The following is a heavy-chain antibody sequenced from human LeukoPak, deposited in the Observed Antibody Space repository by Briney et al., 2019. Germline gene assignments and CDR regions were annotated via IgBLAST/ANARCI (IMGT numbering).Heavy chain of an antibody. J-gene: IGHJ5*02. CDR2: INPSGGST. CDR3: ARDLSYSGSYFQTGFDP. Sequence: ASVKVSCKASGYTFTSYYMHWVRQAPGRGLEWMGIINPSGGSTGYAQKFQGRVTMTRDTSTSTVYMELSSLRSEDTAVYYCARDLSYSGSYFQTGFDPWGQGTLVTVSS. D-gene: IGHD1-26*01. CDR1: GYTFTSYY. V-gene: IGHV1-46*01.